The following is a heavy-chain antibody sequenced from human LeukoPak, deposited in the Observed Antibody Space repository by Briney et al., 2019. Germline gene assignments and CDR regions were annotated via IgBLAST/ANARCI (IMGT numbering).Heavy chain of an antibody. J-gene: IGHJ3*02. CDR3: AREAMIVVGAFDI. CDR2: INPNSGGT. D-gene: IGHD3-22*01. Sequence: ASVKVSCXASGYTFTSYGISWVRQAHGQGLEWMGRINPNSGGTNYAQKFQDRVTMTRDTSISTAYMELSRLRSDDTAVYYCAREAMIVVGAFDIWGQGTMVTVSS. CDR1: GYTFTSYG. V-gene: IGHV1-2*06.